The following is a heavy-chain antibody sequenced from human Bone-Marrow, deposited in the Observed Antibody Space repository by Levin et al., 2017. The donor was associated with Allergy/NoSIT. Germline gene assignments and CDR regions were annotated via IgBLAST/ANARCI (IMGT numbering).Heavy chain of an antibody. CDR3: AKGGPDHGESVYYYYMDV. Sequence: PGGSLRLSCAASGFTFSSYAMSWVRQAPGKGLEWVSAISGSGGSTYYADSVKGRFTISRDNSKNTLYLQMNSLRAEDTAVYYCAKGGPDHGESVYYYYMDVWGKGTTVTVSS. CDR1: GFTFSSYA. J-gene: IGHJ6*03. D-gene: IGHD4-17*01. CDR2: ISGSGGST. V-gene: IGHV3-23*01.